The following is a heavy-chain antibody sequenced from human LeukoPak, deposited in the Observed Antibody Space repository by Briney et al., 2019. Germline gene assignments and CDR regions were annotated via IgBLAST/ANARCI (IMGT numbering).Heavy chain of an antibody. V-gene: IGHV3-66*01. J-gene: IGHJ4*02. CDR2: IYSGGST. D-gene: IGHD2-15*01. Sequence: GGSLRLSCAASGFTVSSNYMSWVRQAPGKGLEWVSVIYSGGSTYYADSVKGRFTISRDNSKNTLYLQMNSLRAEDTAVYYCAKDPLVAAPFDYWGQGTLVTVSS. CDR1: GFTVSSNY. CDR3: AKDPLVAAPFDY.